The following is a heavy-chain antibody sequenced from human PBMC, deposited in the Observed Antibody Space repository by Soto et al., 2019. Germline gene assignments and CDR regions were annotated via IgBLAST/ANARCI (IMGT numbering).Heavy chain of an antibody. CDR2: TYYRSKWYN. D-gene: IGHD7-27*01. V-gene: IGHV6-1*01. CDR1: GDSVSSNSAA. J-gene: IGHJ6*02. Sequence: PSQTLSLTCAISGDSVSSNSAAWNWIRQSPSRGLEWLGRTYYRSKWYNDYAVSVKSRITINPDTSKNQFSLQLNSVTPEDTAVYYCASEPNWGSRYYYYGMDVWGQGTTVTVSS. CDR3: ASEPNWGSRYYYYGMDV.